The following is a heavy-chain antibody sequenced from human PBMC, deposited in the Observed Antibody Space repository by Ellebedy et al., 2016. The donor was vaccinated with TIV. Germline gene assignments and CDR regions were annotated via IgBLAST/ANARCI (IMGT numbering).Heavy chain of an antibody. CDR3: ARSEYYDHSGRGPFGI. D-gene: IGHD3-22*01. CDR1: GFTFSNFA. J-gene: IGHJ3*02. CDR2: ISGSGGNT. Sequence: PGGSLRLSCAASGFTFSNFAMGWVRQAPGKGLDWVSTISGSGGNTYSADSVKGRLIITRDNLKNKVYLQMNSLRAEDTAVYYCARSEYYDHSGRGPFGIWGQGTMVTV. V-gene: IGHV3-23*01.